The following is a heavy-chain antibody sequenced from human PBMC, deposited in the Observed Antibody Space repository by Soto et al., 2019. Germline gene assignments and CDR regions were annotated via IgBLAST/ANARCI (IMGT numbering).Heavy chain of an antibody. J-gene: IGHJ4*02. Sequence: QITLKEAGPTLVNPTEPLTLTCTFSGFSFTTTRMGVGWTRQPPGKALEWLAIIYWDGQSRYNPLLRRRLTLTEDTSKNQVVLTMTNTDPKDTATYYCAHRDSTGTTTYFDTWGQGIPVTVAS. V-gene: IGHV2-5*02. D-gene: IGHD1-1*01. CDR3: AHRDSTGTTTYFDT. CDR2: IYWDGQS. CDR1: GFSFTTTRMG.